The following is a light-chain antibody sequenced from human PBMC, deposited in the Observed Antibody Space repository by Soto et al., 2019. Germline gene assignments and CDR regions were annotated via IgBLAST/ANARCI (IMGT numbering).Light chain of an antibody. Sequence: EIVLTQSPGTLSLSPGERATLSCRASQSVSSSYSAWYQQKPGQAPRLLIYGASSRATGIPDRFSGSGSGTDFTLTISRLEPEDFAVYYCQQYGRSPRTFGQGTKLEIK. CDR3: QQYGRSPRT. CDR2: GAS. V-gene: IGKV3-20*01. CDR1: QSVSSSY. J-gene: IGKJ2*01.